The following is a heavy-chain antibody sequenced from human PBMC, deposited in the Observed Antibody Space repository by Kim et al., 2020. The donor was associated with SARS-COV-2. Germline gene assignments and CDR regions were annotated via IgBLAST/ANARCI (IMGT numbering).Heavy chain of an antibody. CDR1: GIPFSDAW. V-gene: IGHV3-15*01. CDR2: IKSKSDGGTS. Sequence: GGSLRLSCAVSGIPFSDAWFTWVRQAPGKGLEWLGRIKSKSDGGTSDLAAPVKGRFAISRDDSKNTLFLLMNSLRTDDSAVYYCTTASMRWGQGTRVTVS. D-gene: IGHD2-2*01. CDR3: TTASMR. J-gene: IGHJ4*02.